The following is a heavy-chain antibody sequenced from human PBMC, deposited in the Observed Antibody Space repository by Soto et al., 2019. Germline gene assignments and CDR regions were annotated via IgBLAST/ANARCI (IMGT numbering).Heavy chain of an antibody. CDR1: VDTVSSNSPS. D-gene: IGHD3-10*01. Sequence: SQTLSLTSDLSVDTVSSNSPSSNWIRQSPSRGLEWLGRTYYKSKWNNDYALSVKSRITITPDTSKNQFSLHLSSVTPDDTAVYYCTGITWFRGMDVWGQGTPVTV. J-gene: IGHJ6*02. V-gene: IGHV6-1*01. CDR2: TYYKSKWNN. CDR3: TGITWFRGMDV.